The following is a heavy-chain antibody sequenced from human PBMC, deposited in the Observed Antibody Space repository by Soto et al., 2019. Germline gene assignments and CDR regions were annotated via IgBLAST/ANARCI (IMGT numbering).Heavy chain of an antibody. D-gene: IGHD6-19*01. CDR2: IRGSGVRT. J-gene: IGHJ4*02. CDR3: AKEVGYSSGYDYFDY. Sequence: EVQLLGSGGGLVQPGGSLRLSCAASGFTFSGYARSWVRQAPGKGLEGGSGIRGSGVRTHYADSVKGRFTISRDNSKNTLYLQMNSLRAEDTAVYYCAKEVGYSSGYDYFDYWGQGTLVTVSS. CDR1: GFTFSGYA. V-gene: IGHV3-23*01.